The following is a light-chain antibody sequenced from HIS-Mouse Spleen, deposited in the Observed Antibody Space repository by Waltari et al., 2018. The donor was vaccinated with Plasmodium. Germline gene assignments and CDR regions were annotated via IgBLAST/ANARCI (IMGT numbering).Light chain of an antibody. CDR1: SSHIGSNY. CDR2: RNN. CDR3: AAWDDSLSGPWV. J-gene: IGLJ3*02. V-gene: IGLV1-47*01. Sequence: QSVLTQPPSASGTPGQRVTISCSGSSSHIGSNYVYWYQQLPGTAPKLLIYRNNQRPSGVPDRFSGSKSGTSASLASSGLRSEDEADYYCAAWDDSLSGPWVFGGGTKLTVL.